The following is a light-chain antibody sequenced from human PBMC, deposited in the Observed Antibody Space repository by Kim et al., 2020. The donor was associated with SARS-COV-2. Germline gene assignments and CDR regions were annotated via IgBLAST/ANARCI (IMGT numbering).Light chain of an antibody. CDR3: SSYTGSSTWV. CDR1: SSDVGGYNY. CDR2: DVR. V-gene: IGLV2-14*01. J-gene: IGLJ3*02. Sequence: QSALTQPASVSGSPGQSITISCTGTSSDVGGYNYVAWYQQHPGKAPKLMIYDVRKRPSGISNRFSGSKSGYTASLTISGLQAEDEADYYCSSYTGSSTWVFGGGTQLTVL.